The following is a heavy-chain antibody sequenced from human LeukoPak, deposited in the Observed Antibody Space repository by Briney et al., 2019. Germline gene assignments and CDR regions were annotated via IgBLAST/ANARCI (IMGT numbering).Heavy chain of an antibody. Sequence: GSSVKVSCKASGYTFTSYGISWVRQAPGQGLEWMGWISAYNGNTNYAQKLQGRVTTTTDTSTSTAYMELRSLRSDDTAVYYCARAPGWMGQQVGYFDYWGQGTLVTVSS. J-gene: IGHJ4*02. D-gene: IGHD1/OR15-1a*01. V-gene: IGHV1-18*01. CDR1: GYTFTSYG. CDR2: ISAYNGNT. CDR3: ARAPGWMGQQVGYFDY.